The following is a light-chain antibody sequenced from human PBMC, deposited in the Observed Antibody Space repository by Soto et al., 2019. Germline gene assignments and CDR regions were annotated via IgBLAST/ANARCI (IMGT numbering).Light chain of an antibody. CDR3: TSYVGNDIWV. V-gene: IGLV2-8*01. CDR1: SSDVGAYKY. J-gene: IGLJ3*02. Sequence: QSALTQPPSASGSPGQSVTISCTGTSSDVGAYKYVSWYQQCPGKAPKLMIYEVTKRPSGVPDRFSGSKSGNTASLTVSGLHAEDEADYYCTSYVGNDIWVFGGGTQLTVL. CDR2: EVT.